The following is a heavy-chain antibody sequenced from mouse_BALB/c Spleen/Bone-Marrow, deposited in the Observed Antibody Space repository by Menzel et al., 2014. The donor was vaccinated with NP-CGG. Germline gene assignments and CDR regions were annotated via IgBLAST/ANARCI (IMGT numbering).Heavy chain of an antibody. CDR2: ISYSSST. CDR3: ARWDYGDYAMDY. V-gene: IGHV3-2*02. J-gene: IGHJ4*01. D-gene: IGHD1-2*01. Sequence: EVMLVESGPGLVKPSQSPSLTCTVTGNSITSDYAWNWIRQFQGNKLEWMGYISYSSSTNYNPSLKSRISIIRDTSKNQFFLQLNSVTAEDTATYYCARWDYGDYAMDYWGQGTSVTVSS. CDR1: GNSITSDYA.